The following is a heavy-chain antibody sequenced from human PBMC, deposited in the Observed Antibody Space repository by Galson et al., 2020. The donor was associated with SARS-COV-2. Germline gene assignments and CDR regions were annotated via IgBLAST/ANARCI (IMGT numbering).Heavy chain of an antibody. D-gene: IGHD1-26*01. V-gene: IGHV3-30*04. CDR3: ARLLSGSYLYYFDY. CDR2: ISYDGSNK. CDR1: GFTFSSYA. Sequence: GGSLRLSCAASGFTFSSYAMHWVRQAPGKGLEWVAVISYDGSNKYYADSVKGRFTISRDNSKNTLYLQMNSLRAEDTAVYYCARLLSGSYLYYFDYWGQGTLVTVSS. J-gene: IGHJ4*02.